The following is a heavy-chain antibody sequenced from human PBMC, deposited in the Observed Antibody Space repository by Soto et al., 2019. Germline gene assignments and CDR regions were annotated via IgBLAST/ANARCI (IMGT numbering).Heavy chain of an antibody. J-gene: IGHJ4*02. D-gene: IGHD6-13*01. CDR1: GFTFSDYY. CDR3: ARIGSSSWYYFDY. V-gene: IGHV3-11*06. CDR2: ISSSSSYT. Sequence: SLRLSCAASGFTFSDYYMSWIRQAPGKGLEWVSYISSSSSYTNYADSVKGRFTISRDNAKNSLYLQMSSLRAEDTAVYYCARIGSSSWYYFDYWGQGTLVTVSS.